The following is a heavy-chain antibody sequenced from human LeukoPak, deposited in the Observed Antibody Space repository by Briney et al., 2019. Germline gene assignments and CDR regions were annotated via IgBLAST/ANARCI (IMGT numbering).Heavy chain of an antibody. CDR2: IYTSGST. D-gene: IGHD3-22*01. Sequence: SETLSLTCTVSGGSISSYHWSWIRQPAGKGLEWIGRIYTSGSTYYNPSLKSRVTMSVDTSKNQFSLKMNSATAADTAVYFCARGGPTYYYDSSGYPLDYWGQGTLVTVSS. V-gene: IGHV4-4*07. CDR3: ARGGPTYYYDSSGYPLDY. J-gene: IGHJ4*02. CDR1: GGSISSYH.